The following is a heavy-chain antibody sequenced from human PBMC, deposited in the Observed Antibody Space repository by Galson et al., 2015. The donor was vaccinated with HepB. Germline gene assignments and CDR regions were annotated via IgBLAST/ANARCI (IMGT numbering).Heavy chain of an antibody. CDR2: INPNSGGT. CDR1: GYTFTGYY. CDR3: ARETDSSGWSLGY. V-gene: IGHV1-2*02. Sequence: SVKVSCKASGYTFTGYYMHWVRQAPGQGLEWMGWINPNSGGTNYAQKFQGRVTMTRDTSISTAYMELSRLRSDDTAVYYCARETDSSGWSLGYWGQGTLVTVSS. J-gene: IGHJ4*02. D-gene: IGHD6-19*01.